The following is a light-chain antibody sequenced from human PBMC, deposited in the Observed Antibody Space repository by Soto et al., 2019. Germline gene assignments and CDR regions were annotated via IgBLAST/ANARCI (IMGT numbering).Light chain of an antibody. CDR1: SSDIGAYDY. Sequence: QSALTQPASVSGSPGQSITISCTGTSSDIGAYDYVSWFQQYPGKAPTLLIYEVTFRPSGVSSRFSGSKSANTASLTISGLQTEDEADYYCGSYASATLIFGGGTKVTVL. J-gene: IGLJ2*01. V-gene: IGLV2-14*01. CDR2: EVT. CDR3: GSYASATLI.